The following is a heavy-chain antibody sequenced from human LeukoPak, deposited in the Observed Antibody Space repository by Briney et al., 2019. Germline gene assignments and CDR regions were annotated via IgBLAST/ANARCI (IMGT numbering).Heavy chain of an antibody. D-gene: IGHD6-13*01. CDR1: GFTVSSNY. CDR3: ARDASYSSSWYPNYYYYYGMDV. CDR2: IYSGGST. J-gene: IGHJ6*02. V-gene: IGHV3-53*01. Sequence: GGSLRLSCAASGFTVSSNYMSWVRQAPGKGLEWVSVIYSGGSTYYADSVKARFTISRDNSKNTLYLQMNSLRAEDTAVYYCARDASYSSSWYPNYYYYYGMDVWGQGTTVTVSS.